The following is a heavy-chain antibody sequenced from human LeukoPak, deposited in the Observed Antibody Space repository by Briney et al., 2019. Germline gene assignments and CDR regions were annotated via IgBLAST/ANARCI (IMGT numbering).Heavy chain of an antibody. D-gene: IGHD2-2*02. J-gene: IGHJ4*02. V-gene: IGHV4-38-2*02. CDR3: ARDLYTPDY. CDR2: IYHSGIT. Sequence: PSETLSLTCTVSGYSISSGYYWGWIRQPPGKGLEWIGSIYHSGITYYNPSLKSRVTISVDTSKNQFSLKLSSVTAADTAVYYCARDLYTPDYWGQGTLVTVSS. CDR1: GYSISSGYY.